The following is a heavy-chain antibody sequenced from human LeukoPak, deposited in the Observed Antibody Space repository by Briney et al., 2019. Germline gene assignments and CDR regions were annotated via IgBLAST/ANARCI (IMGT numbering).Heavy chain of an antibody. CDR3: ARDRITIFGVADDAFDI. D-gene: IGHD3-3*01. CDR2: ISYDGSNK. CDR1: GFTFSSYA. J-gene: IGHJ3*02. V-gene: IGHV3-30-3*01. Sequence: PGGSLRLSCAASGFTFSSYAMHWVRQAPGKGLEWVAVISYDGSNKYYADSVKGRFTISRDNSKNTLYLQLNSLRAEDTAVYYCARDRITIFGVADDAFDIWGQGTMVTVSS.